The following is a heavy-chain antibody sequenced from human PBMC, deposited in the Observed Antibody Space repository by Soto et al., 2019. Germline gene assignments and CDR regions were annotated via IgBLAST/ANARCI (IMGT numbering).Heavy chain of an antibody. Sequence: ESLQISGKGSGWRLTSYWIGWVRQMPGKGLEWMGIFYPGDSDTRYSPSFQGQVTISADKSISTAYLQWSSLKASDTTIYYCALSSVAAAGFDYWGPGTLVTVSS. CDR2: FYPGDSDT. V-gene: IGHV5-51*01. J-gene: IGHJ4*02. CDR1: GWRLTSYW. D-gene: IGHD6-13*01. CDR3: ALSSVAAAGFDY.